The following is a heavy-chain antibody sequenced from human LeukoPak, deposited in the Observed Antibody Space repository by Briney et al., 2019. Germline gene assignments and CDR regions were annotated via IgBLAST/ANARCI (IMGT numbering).Heavy chain of an antibody. D-gene: IGHD2-8*02. V-gene: IGHV4-59*01. CDR2: IYYSGST. Sequence: PSETLSLTCTVSGGSISSYYWSWIRQPPGKGLEWIGYIYYSGSTNYNPSLKSRVTISVDTSKNQFSLKLSSVTAADTAVYHCARVRTAYYYYMDVWGKGTTVTISS. CDR1: GGSISSYY. CDR3: ARVRTAYYYYMDV. J-gene: IGHJ6*03.